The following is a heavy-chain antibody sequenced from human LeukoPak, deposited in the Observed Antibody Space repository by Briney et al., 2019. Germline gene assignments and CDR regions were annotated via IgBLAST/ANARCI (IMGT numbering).Heavy chain of an antibody. V-gene: IGHV3-64*02. CDR3: AKDRGSSSWYDFDY. D-gene: IGHD6-13*01. CDR2: ISTNGDST. Sequence: GGSLRLSCAASGFTFSTYAMHWVRQAPGKGLEYVSAISTNGDSTYYADSVKGRFTISRDNSKNTLYLQMNSLRAEDTAVYYCAKDRGSSSWYDFDYWGQGTLVTVSS. J-gene: IGHJ4*02. CDR1: GFTFSTYA.